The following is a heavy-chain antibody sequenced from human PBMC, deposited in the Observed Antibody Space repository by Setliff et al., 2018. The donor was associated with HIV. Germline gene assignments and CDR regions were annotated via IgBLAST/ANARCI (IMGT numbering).Heavy chain of an antibody. CDR3: ARDRRKYYYDS. CDR1: GYTFTNYD. J-gene: IGHJ4*02. Sequence: GASVKVSCKASGYTFTNYDINWVRQAPGQGLEWMGGIIPILGIANYAQKFQGRVTITADESTSTAYMELSSLRSEDTAVYYCARDRRKYYYDSWGQGTLVTVSS. D-gene: IGHD3-22*01. CDR2: IIPILGIA. V-gene: IGHV1-69*10.